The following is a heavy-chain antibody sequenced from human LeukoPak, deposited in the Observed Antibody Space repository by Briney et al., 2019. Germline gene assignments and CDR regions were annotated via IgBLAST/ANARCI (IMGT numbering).Heavy chain of an antibody. J-gene: IGHJ3*02. D-gene: IGHD2-8*01. CDR1: GFTVSNNY. Sequence: GGSLRLSCAASGFTVSNNYMSWVRQAPGKGLEWVSVIYSGGSTYYADSVKGRCTISRDNSKNTLFLQMNNLRAEDTAVYYCARVYYSTSAYHDAFDIWGRGTVDTVSS. CDR3: ARVYYSTSAYHDAFDI. CDR2: IYSGGST. V-gene: IGHV3-53*01.